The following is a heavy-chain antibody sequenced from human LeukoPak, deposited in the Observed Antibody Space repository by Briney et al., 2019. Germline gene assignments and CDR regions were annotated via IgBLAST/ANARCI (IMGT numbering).Heavy chain of an antibody. CDR3: VRDRLNYYYYYMDV. Sequence: AETLRLSCAASGFTFSNNRRHCCIQAPGERLLEFLRYISYGMNTSYEASVKSRFTISRDTAKNTLYLQMKSLRVVDTAVYYCVRDRLNYYYYYMDVWGKGTTVTISS. V-gene: IGHV3-74*01. D-gene: IGHD3-22*01. J-gene: IGHJ6*03. CDR1: GFTFSNNR. CDR2: YISYGMNT.